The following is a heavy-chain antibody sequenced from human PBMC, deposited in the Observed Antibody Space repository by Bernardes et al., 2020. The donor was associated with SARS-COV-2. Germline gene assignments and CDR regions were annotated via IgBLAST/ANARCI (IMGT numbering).Heavy chain of an antibody. CDR1: GYTFTSYG. V-gene: IGHV1-18*04. CDR3: ARVLGYYYDSSGYYAGYFGY. CDR2: ISAYNGNT. D-gene: IGHD3-22*01. J-gene: IGHJ4*02. Sequence: ASVKVSCKASGYTFTSYGISWVRQAPGQGLEWMGWISAYNGNTNYAQKLQGRVTMTTDTSTSTAYMELRSLRSDDTAVYYCARVLGYYYDSSGYYAGYFGYWGQGTLVAVSS.